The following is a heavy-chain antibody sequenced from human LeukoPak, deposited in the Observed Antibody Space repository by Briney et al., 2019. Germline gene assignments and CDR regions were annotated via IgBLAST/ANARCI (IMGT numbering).Heavy chain of an antibody. Sequence: ASVKVSCKASGGTFSSYAISWVRQAPGQGLEWMGRIIPILGIANYAQKFQGRVTITADKSTSTAYMELSSLRSEDTAAYYCARGPDIVVVPAAIGDYYYYGMDVWGQGTTVTVSS. D-gene: IGHD2-2*02. V-gene: IGHV1-69*04. CDR2: IIPILGIA. CDR1: GGTFSSYA. J-gene: IGHJ6*02. CDR3: ARGPDIVVVPAAIGDYYYYGMDV.